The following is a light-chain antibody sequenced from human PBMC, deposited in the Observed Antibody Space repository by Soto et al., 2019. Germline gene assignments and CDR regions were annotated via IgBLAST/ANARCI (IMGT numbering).Light chain of an antibody. CDR3: HAWDSSTVYV. Sequence: SYELTQPPSVSVSPGQTASITCSGDKLGDKYACWYQQKPGQSPVLVIYQDSKRPSGIPERFSGSNSGNTATLTISGTQAMDAADYYCHAWDSSTVYVFGTGTKLTVL. CDR1: KLGDKY. CDR2: QDS. V-gene: IGLV3-1*01. J-gene: IGLJ1*01.